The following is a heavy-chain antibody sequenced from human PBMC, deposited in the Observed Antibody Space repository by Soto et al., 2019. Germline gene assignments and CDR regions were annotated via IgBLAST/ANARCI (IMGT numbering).Heavy chain of an antibody. J-gene: IGHJ6*04. CDR1: LHLYQLR. Sequence: GASGEGLLQGFWLHLYQLRYQLGATGPWTRLDWMGWISAYNGNTKYAQDLQGRVTMTTDTSTSTAYMELRSLRSDDTAVYYCARFTGARYNTYYFYYGMDVSGKGTKATVS. D-gene: IGHD1-7*01. CDR3: ARFTGARYNTYYFYYGMDV. CDR2: ISAYNGNT. V-gene: IGHV1-18*04.